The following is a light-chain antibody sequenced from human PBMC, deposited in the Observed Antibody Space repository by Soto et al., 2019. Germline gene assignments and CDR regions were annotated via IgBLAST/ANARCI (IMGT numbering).Light chain of an antibody. CDR1: QSISSN. CDR3: QQYNNWPPAT. J-gene: IGKJ1*01. Sequence: EIVMTQSPATLSVSPGERATLSCRGSQSISSNLAWFQQKPGQAPRLLIYGASTRATGIPARFSGSGSGTEFTLTISSLQSEDFAVYYCQQYNNWPPATFGQGTKVDIK. CDR2: GAS. V-gene: IGKV3-15*01.